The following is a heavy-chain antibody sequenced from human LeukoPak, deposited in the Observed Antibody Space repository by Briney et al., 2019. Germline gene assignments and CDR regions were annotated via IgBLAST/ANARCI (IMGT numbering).Heavy chain of an antibody. V-gene: IGHV4-59*01. J-gene: IGHJ4*02. D-gene: IGHD1-26*01. CDR2: IYYSGST. CDR3: ARDLGATGDY. CDR1: GGSISSYY. Sequence: SETLSLTCTVSGGSISSYYWNWIRQPPGKGLEWIGYIYYSGSTNYNPSLKSRVTISVDTSKNQFSLKLSSVTAADTAVYYCARDLGATGDYWGQGTLVTVSS.